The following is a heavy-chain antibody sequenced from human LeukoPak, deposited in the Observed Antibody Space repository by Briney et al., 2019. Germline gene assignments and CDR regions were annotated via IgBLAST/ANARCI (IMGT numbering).Heavy chain of an antibody. D-gene: IGHD3-22*01. Sequence: PSETLSLTCAVYGESFSGYYWTWIRQPPGKGLEWIGEINDSGRTSCNPSLKSRVTISVDTSKNQFSLKLSSVTAADTAVYYCARRGYDSSGSYRNYWGQGTLVTVSS. J-gene: IGHJ4*02. V-gene: IGHV4-34*01. CDR3: ARRGYDSSGSYRNY. CDR1: GESFSGYY. CDR2: INDSGRT.